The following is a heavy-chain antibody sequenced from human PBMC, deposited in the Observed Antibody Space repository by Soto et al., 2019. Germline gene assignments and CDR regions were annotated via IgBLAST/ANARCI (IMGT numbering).Heavy chain of an antibody. J-gene: IGHJ4*02. D-gene: IGHD6-19*01. CDR2: ISYDGSNK. CDR1: GFTFSSYA. CDR3: ARDSRRVRWMVGPDY. V-gene: IGHV3-30-3*01. Sequence: QVQLVESGGGVVQPGRSLRLSCAASGFTFSSYAMHWVRQAPGKGLEWVAVISYDGSNKYYADSVKGRFTISRDNSKNTLYLQMNSLRAEDTAVYYCARDSRRVRWMVGPDYLGQGTLVTVSS.